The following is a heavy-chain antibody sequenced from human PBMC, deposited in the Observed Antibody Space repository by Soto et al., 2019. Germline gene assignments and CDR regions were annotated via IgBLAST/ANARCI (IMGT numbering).Heavy chain of an antibody. CDR1: GGTFSSYA. CDR3: ATSRASIAVAGETEYYFDY. D-gene: IGHD6-19*01. J-gene: IGHJ4*02. CDR2: IIPIFGTA. V-gene: IGHV1-69*13. Sequence: ASVKGSCKASGGTFSSYAISWVRQAPGQGLEWMGGIIPIFGTANYAQKFQGRVTITADESTSTAYMEPSRLRSDDTAVYYCATSRASIAVAGETEYYFDYWGQGTLVTVSS.